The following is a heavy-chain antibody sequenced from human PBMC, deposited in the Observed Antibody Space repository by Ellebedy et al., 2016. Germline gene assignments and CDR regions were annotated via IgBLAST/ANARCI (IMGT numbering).Heavy chain of an antibody. Sequence: GESLKISXAASGFTFSSYAMSWVRQAPGKGLEWVSGISGSGYSTYYADSVKGRFTISRDSSKNTLHLQMNSLRAEDTAVYYCAKRMLGYEGMFDCWGQGTVVTVSS. D-gene: IGHD3-22*01. CDR2: ISGSGYST. V-gene: IGHV3-23*01. CDR3: AKRMLGYEGMFDC. CDR1: GFTFSSYA. J-gene: IGHJ4*02.